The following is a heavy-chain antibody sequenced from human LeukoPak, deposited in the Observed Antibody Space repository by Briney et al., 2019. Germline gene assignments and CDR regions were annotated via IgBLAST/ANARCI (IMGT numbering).Heavy chain of an antibody. Sequence: ASVKVSCKASGYTFTSYAMHWVRQAPGQRLEWMGWINAGNGNTKYSQKFQGRVTITRDTSASTAYMELSSLRAEDTAVYYCAKPLGVPAARLPFDYWGQGTLVTVSS. J-gene: IGHJ4*02. CDR2: INAGNGNT. D-gene: IGHD2-2*01. CDR3: AKPLGVPAARLPFDY. CDR1: GYTFTSYA. V-gene: IGHV1-3*01.